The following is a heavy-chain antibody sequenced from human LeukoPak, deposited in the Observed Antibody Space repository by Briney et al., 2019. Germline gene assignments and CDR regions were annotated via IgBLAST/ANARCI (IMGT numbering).Heavy chain of an antibody. D-gene: IGHD6-19*01. CDR2: ISITSKTI. CDR3: AKGSIAVAGNFDY. Sequence: GGSLRLSCTGSGFTFSSNDMSWVRQPPGKGLEWVSYISITSKTIKYADSVKGRFTISRDNAKNSLYLQMNSLRDEDTAVYYCAKGSIAVAGNFDYWGQGTLVTVSS. CDR1: GFTFSSND. V-gene: IGHV3-48*02. J-gene: IGHJ4*02.